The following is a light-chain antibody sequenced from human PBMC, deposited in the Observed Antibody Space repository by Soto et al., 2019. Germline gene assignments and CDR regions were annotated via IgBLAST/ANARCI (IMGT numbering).Light chain of an antibody. Sequence: DIQMTQSPSSLSASIGDRVTITCRASQGISTYLAWYQQKPGKVPYLLIYGASSLQSGVPSRFSGSGSGTDFSLTFSSLQPEDVATYYCQKYNSAPWTFGQGTKVEIK. V-gene: IGKV1-27*01. CDR1: QGISTY. CDR3: QKYNSAPWT. J-gene: IGKJ1*01. CDR2: GAS.